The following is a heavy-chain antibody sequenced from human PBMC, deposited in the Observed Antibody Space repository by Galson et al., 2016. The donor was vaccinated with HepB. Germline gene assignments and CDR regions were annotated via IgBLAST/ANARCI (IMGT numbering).Heavy chain of an antibody. CDR2: ISGSGGIR. CDR1: GFTFNSYA. J-gene: IGHJ5*02. D-gene: IGHD6-19*01. Sequence: SLRLSCAASGFTFNSYAMNWVRQAAGKGLEWVSLISGSGGIRHYADSVKGRFTISRDNSENTVYLQMNSLRAEDTAVYYCARYSSAWSLDTWGQGTLVTVSS. V-gene: IGHV3-23*01. CDR3: ARYSSAWSLDT.